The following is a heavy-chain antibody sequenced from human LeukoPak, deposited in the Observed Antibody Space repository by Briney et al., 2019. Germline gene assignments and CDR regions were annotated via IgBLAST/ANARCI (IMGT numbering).Heavy chain of an antibody. CDR3: AKDSPWYYYDSSGQIKSDY. CDR1: GFTFSSYA. D-gene: IGHD3-22*01. J-gene: IGHJ4*02. V-gene: IGHV3-23*01. CDR2: ISGSGGST. Sequence: GGSLRLSCAASGFTFSSYAMSWVRQAPGKGLEWVSAISGSGGSTYYADPVKGRFTISRDNSKNTLYLQINSLRAEDTAVYYCAKDSPWYYYDSSGQIKSDYWGQGTLVTVSS.